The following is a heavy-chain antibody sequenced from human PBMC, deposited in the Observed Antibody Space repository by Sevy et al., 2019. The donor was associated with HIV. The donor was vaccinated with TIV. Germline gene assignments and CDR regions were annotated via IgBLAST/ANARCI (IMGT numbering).Heavy chain of an antibody. Sequence: GGSLRLSCVVSGISFTTSGMHWVRQAPGKGLEWVAVISYHGRDKFYAESVKGRSTISRDNSKNMLYLQMNSLRAEDTAVYYCAKDSRNGLDPWGQGALVTVSS. D-gene: IGHD2-8*01. CDR3: AKDSRNGLDP. CDR2: ISYHGRDK. V-gene: IGHV3-30*18. J-gene: IGHJ5*02. CDR1: GISFTTSG.